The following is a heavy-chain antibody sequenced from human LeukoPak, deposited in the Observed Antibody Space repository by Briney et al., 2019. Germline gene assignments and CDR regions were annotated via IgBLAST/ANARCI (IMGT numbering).Heavy chain of an antibody. Sequence: KTSETLSLTCNVSGASLSSYYWGWIRQSPGKGLEWLGYISDTGKTDCNPSLKSRGTLSLDMSKNQFSLRLTSVTAADTAVYSCVTGYYAPFDNWGQGTLVFVSS. V-gene: IGHV4-59*01. J-gene: IGHJ4*02. CDR3: VTGYYAPFDN. D-gene: IGHD3-3*01. CDR2: ISDTGKT. CDR1: GASLSSYY.